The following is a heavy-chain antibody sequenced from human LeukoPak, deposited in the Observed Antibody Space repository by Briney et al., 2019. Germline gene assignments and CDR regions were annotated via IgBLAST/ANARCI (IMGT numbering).Heavy chain of an antibody. Sequence: ASVKVSCKASGYTFTGYYMHWVRQAPGQGLEWMGWINPNSGGTNYAQKFQGWVAMTRDTSISTAYMELSRLRSDDTAVYYCARASDWNDYYFDYWGQGTLVTVSS. CDR2: INPNSGGT. V-gene: IGHV1-2*04. CDR3: ARASDWNDYYFDY. CDR1: GYTFTGYY. J-gene: IGHJ4*02. D-gene: IGHD1-1*01.